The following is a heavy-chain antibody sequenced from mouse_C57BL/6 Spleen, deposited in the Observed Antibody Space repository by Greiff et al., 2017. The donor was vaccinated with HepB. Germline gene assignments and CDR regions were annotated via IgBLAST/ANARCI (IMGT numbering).Heavy chain of an antibody. CDR1: GFTFSSYA. D-gene: IGHD2-1*01. CDR3: TRDGDVTGEKWFAY. V-gene: IGHV5-9-1*02. Sequence: EVKLVESGAGLVKPGGSLKLSCAASGFTFSSYAMSWVRQTPEKRLEWVAYISSGGDYIYYADTVKGRFTISRDNARNTLYMQMSSLKSEDTAMYYCTRDGDVTGEKWFAYWGQGTLVTVSA. CDR2: ISSGGDYI. J-gene: IGHJ3*01.